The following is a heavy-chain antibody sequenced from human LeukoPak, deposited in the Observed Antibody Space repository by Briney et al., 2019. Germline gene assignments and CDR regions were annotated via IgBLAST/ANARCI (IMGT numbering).Heavy chain of an antibody. D-gene: IGHD2-15*01. Sequence: PGGSLRLSCAASGFTFSNYWMHWVRQAPGKGLVWVSRINRDESLTTYADSVKGRFTISRDNAKNTLYLQMNSLRAEDTAVYYCARRYCSGGTCYFDYWGQGTLVTVSS. V-gene: IGHV3-74*03. J-gene: IGHJ4*02. CDR1: GFTFSNYW. CDR3: ARRYCSGGTCYFDY. CDR2: INRDESLT.